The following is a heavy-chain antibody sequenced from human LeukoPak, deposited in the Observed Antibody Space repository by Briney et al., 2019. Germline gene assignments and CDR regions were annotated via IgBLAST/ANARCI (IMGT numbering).Heavy chain of an antibody. V-gene: IGHV4-4*02. D-gene: IGHD1-14*01. CDR2: VYHSGST. J-gene: IGHJ4*02. CDR3: ARRSSSYPNPFDY. Sequence: SETLSLTCAVSGGSFSSSDWWSWVRQPSGKGLEWIGEVYHSGSTNYNPSLESRVTVSVDKSKNQFSLKLNSVTAADTAVYYCARRSSSYPNPFDYWGQGTLVTVSS. CDR1: GGSFSSSDW.